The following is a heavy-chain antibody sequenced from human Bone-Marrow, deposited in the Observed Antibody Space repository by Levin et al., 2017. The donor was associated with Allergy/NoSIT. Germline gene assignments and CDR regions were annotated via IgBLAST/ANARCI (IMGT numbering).Heavy chain of an antibody. D-gene: IGHD2-2*02. Sequence: LSLTCAASRFTFNTYAMHWVRQAPGKGLEWVAVMSYDGSSNYYADSVKGRFTIPRDNSKNTLYLQMSSLRTEDTAVYYCARDRDCSSTSCYNAFDIWGQGTKVTVSS. V-gene: IGHV3-30-3*01. CDR3: ARDRDCSSTSCYNAFDI. CDR1: RFTFNTYA. CDR2: MSYDGSSN. J-gene: IGHJ3*02.